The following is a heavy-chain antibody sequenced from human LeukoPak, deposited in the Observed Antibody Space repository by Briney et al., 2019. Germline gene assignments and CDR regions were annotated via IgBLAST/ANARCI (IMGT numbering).Heavy chain of an antibody. CDR1: GFTFSNAW. J-gene: IGHJ4*02. V-gene: IGHV3-15*01. Sequence: GGSLRLSCAASGFTFSNAWMSWVRQAPGKGLERVGRIKSKTDGGTTDYAAPVKGRFTISRDDSKNTLYLQMNSLKTEDTAVYYCTTGADYYDSSGYYTYSLLAFDYWGQGTLVTVSS. D-gene: IGHD3-22*01. CDR3: TTGADYYDSSGYYTYSLLAFDY. CDR2: IKSKTDGGTT.